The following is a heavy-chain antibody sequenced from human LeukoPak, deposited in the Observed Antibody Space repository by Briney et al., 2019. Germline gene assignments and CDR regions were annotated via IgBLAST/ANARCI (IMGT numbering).Heavy chain of an antibody. V-gene: IGHV4-61*02. Sequence: SQTLSLTCTVSGGSISSGSYYWSWIRQPAGKGLGWIGRIYTSGSTNYNPSLKSRVTISVDTSKNQFSLKLSSVTAADTAVYYCAREVEVVTIRGTYWYFDLWGRGTLVTVSS. D-gene: IGHD5-24*01. CDR1: GGSISSGSYY. CDR2: IYTSGST. J-gene: IGHJ2*01. CDR3: AREVEVVTIRGTYWYFDL.